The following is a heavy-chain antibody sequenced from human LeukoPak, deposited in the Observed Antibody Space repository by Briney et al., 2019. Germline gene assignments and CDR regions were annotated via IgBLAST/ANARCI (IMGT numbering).Heavy chain of an antibody. Sequence: SETLSLTCTVSGGSISSGGYYWSWIRQHPGKGLEWIGYIYYSGSTYYNPSLKSRVTISVDTSKNQFSLKLSSVTAADTAVYYCARLSFMYAFDIWGQGTMVTVSS. CDR1: GGSISSGGYY. CDR3: ARLSFMYAFDI. CDR2: IYYSGST. J-gene: IGHJ3*02. V-gene: IGHV4-31*03. D-gene: IGHD3-10*02.